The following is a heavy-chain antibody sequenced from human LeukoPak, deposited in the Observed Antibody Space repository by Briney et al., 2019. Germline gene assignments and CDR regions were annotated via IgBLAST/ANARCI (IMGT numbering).Heavy chain of an antibody. D-gene: IGHD5-24*01. CDR1: GFTFSSYG. CDR3: ASPQYYFDY. Sequence: PGGSLRLSCAASGFTFSSYGMHWVRQAPGKGLEWVSHISSSGSTTYYADSVKGRFTISRDNAKNSLYLQMNSLRAEDTAVYYCASPQYYFDYWGQGTLVTVSS. V-gene: IGHV3-48*04. CDR2: ISSSGSTT. J-gene: IGHJ4*02.